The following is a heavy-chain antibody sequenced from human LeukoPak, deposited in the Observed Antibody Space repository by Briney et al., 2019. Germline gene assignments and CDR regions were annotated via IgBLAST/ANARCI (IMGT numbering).Heavy chain of an antibody. V-gene: IGHV4-31*03. J-gene: IGHJ4*02. D-gene: IGHD3-10*01. CDR3: ARAHSGMGVGYFDY. Sequence: SQTLSLTCTVSGGSISSCGYYWSWIRQHPGKGLEWIGYIYYSGSTYYNPSLKSRVTISVDTSKNQFSLKLSSVTAADTAVYYCARAHSGMGVGYFDYWGQGTLVTVSS. CDR1: GGSISSCGYY. CDR2: IYYSGST.